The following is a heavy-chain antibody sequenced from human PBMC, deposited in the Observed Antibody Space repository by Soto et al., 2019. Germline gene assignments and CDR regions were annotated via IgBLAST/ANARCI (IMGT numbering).Heavy chain of an antibody. J-gene: IGHJ6*02. CDR3: ARHPPSRFEPRRGYYGMDV. D-gene: IGHD2-2*01. CDR1: GGSMSGSSHF. CDR2: IYYTGSA. Sequence: QLQLQESGPGPVKPSETLSLTCSVSGGSMSGSSHFWGWIRQPPGKGLEWIGSIYYTGSAYYNPSLGGRVTISVDTSKNQFSLKLSAVTATDAGVYYCARHPPSRFEPRRGYYGMDVWGQGTTVTVSS. V-gene: IGHV4-39*01.